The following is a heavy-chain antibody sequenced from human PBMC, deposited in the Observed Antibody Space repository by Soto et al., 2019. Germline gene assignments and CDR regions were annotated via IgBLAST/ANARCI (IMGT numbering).Heavy chain of an antibody. CDR1: GYSFTGYW. J-gene: IGHJ4*02. Sequence: PGHSLKISDKGSGYSFTGYWFRWVRQKPGKGLEWVGIIYPGDSDARYSPSFQGQVTISADKSISTAYLQWSSLRASDTAMYYCARAYSISSSFDYWGQGTLVTVSS. CDR3: ARAYSISSSFDY. D-gene: IGHD6-6*01. V-gene: IGHV5-51*01. CDR2: IYPGDSDA.